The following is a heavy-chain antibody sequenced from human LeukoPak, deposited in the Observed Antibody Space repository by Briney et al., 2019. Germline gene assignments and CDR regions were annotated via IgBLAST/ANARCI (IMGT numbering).Heavy chain of an antibody. CDR2: ISSDSSTI. CDR1: GFTFSDYY. J-gene: IGHJ4*02. V-gene: IGHV3-11*04. CDR3: ATTEYRRLGTDY. Sequence: GGSLRLSCAASGFTFSDYYMSWLRQAPGKGLEWVSYISSDSSTIYYADSVKGRFTISRDNAKKSLYLQMNSLRTEDTAVYYCATTEYRRLGTDYWGQGTLVTVSS. D-gene: IGHD4-17*01.